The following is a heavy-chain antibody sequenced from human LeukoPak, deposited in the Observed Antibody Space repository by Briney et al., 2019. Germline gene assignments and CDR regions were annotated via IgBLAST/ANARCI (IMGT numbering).Heavy chain of an antibody. CDR3: AKQSSAWHWFDP. CDR2: VNPGASET. V-gene: IGHV5-51*01. Sequence: GESLKISCKGSGYNFNNYWIGWVRQMPGKDLEWVGIVNPGASETRYSPSFQGQVTISVDKSITTAYLQWSSLKASDTAMYYCAKQSSAWHWFDPWGQGTLVTVSS. D-gene: IGHD6-19*01. CDR1: GYNFNNYW. J-gene: IGHJ5*02.